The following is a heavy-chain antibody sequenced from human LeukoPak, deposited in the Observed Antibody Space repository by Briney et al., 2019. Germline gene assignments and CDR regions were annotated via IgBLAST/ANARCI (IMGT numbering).Heavy chain of an antibody. CDR3: ARGEYYYDSSGYALDY. CDR2: ISYDGSNK. Sequence: GRSLRLSCAASGFTFSSYAMHWVRQAPGKGLEWVAVISYDGSNKYYADSVKGRFTISRDNSKNTLYLQMNSLRAEDTAVYYCARGEYYYDSSGYALDYWGQGTLVTVSS. J-gene: IGHJ4*02. CDR1: GFTFSSYA. V-gene: IGHV3-30*04. D-gene: IGHD3-22*01.